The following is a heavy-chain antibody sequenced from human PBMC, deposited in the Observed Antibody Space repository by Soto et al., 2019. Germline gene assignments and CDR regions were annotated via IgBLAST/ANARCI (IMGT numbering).Heavy chain of an antibody. CDR3: ARDLGSGYDPGDY. CDR2: IIPTIGTT. Sequence: QVQLVQSGAEVKKRGSSVKVSCKASGDTFTIFAISWVRQAPGQGLEWMGGIIPTIGTTNYAQRFQGRITITGDESTGTAYMELSSLKSEDTAVYYCARDLGSGYDPGDYWGQGTLVTVSS. J-gene: IGHJ4*02. CDR1: GDTFTIFA. D-gene: IGHD5-12*01. V-gene: IGHV1-69*12.